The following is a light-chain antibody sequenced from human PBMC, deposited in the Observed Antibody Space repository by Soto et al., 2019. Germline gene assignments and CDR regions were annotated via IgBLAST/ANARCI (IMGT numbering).Light chain of an antibody. J-gene: IGKJ1*01. V-gene: IGKV3-20*01. CDR2: EAS. CDR1: QGVSSY. Sequence: EIVMTQSPATLSVSPGERATLSCRASQGVSSYLAWYQQKPGQAPRLLIYEASNRATGIPARFSGSGSGTDFTLTISRLEPEDFAVYFCYQYDSSPWTFGQGTKVDIK. CDR3: YQYDSSPWT.